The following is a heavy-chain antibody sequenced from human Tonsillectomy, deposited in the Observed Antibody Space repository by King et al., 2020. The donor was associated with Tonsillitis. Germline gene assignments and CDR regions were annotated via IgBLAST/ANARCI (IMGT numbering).Heavy chain of an antibody. D-gene: IGHD1-26*01. CDR3: ARSVSGSFDY. CDR2: MYYSGTI. CDR1: GGSISSSDHY. J-gene: IGHJ4*02. Sequence: QLQESGPGVVKPSETLSLTCTVSGGSISSSDHYWAWIRQPPGKGLEWIGYMYYSGTIFHNPSLKSRITISGGTSENRFSLKLSSVTAADTAVYFCARSVSGSFDYWGQGALVTVS. V-gene: IGHV4-39*01.